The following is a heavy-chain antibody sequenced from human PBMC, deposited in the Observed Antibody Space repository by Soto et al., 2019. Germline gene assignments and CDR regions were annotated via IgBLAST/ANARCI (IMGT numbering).Heavy chain of an antibody. D-gene: IGHD6-6*01. CDR1: GFTFSIYW. V-gene: IGHV3-7*03. J-gene: IGHJ6*02. CDR2: IKQDGSEK. Sequence: GXLRLSCAASGFTFSIYWMSWVRQAPGNGLEWVANIKQDGSEKYYVDSVKGRFTISRDNAKNSLYLQMNSLRAEDTAVYYCARGSSSSPFFYYYYGMDVWGQGTTVTVSS. CDR3: ARGSSSSPFFYYYYGMDV.